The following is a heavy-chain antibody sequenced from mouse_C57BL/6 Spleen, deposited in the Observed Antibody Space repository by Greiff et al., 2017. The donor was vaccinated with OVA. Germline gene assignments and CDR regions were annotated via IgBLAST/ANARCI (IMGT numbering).Heavy chain of an antibody. CDR2: IDPSDSYT. CDR1: GYTFTSYW. J-gene: IGHJ4*01. Sequence: QVQLQQPGAELVMPGASVKLSCKASGYTFTSYWMHWVKQRPGQGLEWIGEIDPSDSYTNYNQKFKGKSTLTVDKSSSTAYMQLSSLTSEDSAVYYCARGGLGAMDYWGQGTSVTVSS. CDR3: ARGGLGAMDY. V-gene: IGHV1-69*01.